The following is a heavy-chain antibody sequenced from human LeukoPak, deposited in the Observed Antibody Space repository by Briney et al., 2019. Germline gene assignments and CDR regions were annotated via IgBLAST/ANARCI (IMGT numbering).Heavy chain of an antibody. CDR2: INTKSNRT. J-gene: IGHJ4*02. D-gene: IGHD3-22*01. CDR3: ARDTAPYYLDGSGYYLDY. V-gene: IGHV1-2*02. CDR1: GYTFIDYY. Sequence: GASVKLSCKASGYTFIDYYIHWVRRAPGQGLEWMGWINTKSNRTNYAQKFQGRVTLTWDPSISTVYMELSTMRSDSTAVYYCARDTAPYYLDGSGYYLDYWGQGTLVTVSS.